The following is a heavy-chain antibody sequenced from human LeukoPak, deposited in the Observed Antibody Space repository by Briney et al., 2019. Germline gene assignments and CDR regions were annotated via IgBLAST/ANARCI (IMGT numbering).Heavy chain of an antibody. CDR1: GFTFSNFG. CDR2: ISSDGSIK. J-gene: IGHJ4*02. Sequence: GGSLRLSCEASGFTFSNFGMHWVRQAPGRGLEWVAVISSDGSIKVYADSVKGRFTLSRDNSINTVDLQMNSLRAEDTAVYYCVKEYHSRGFGAYFDYWGQGTLVTVSS. D-gene: IGHD3-3*01. V-gene: IGHV3-30*18. CDR3: VKEYHSRGFGAYFDY.